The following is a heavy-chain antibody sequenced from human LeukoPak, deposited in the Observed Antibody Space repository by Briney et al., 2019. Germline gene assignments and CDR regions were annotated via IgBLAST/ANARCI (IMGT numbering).Heavy chain of an antibody. J-gene: IGHJ3*02. CDR2: IYYSGST. CDR3: ARETQSRGHGAFDI. CDR1: GGSISSSSYY. V-gene: IGHV4-39*07. Sequence: SETLSLTCTVSGGSISSSSYYWGWIRQPPGKGLEWIGSIYYSGSTYYNPSLKSRVTMSVDTSKNQFSLKLSSVTAADTAVYYCARETQSRGHGAFDIWGQGTMVTVSS.